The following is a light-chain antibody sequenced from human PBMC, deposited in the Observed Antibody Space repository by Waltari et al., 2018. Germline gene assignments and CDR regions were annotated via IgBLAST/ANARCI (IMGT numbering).Light chain of an antibody. CDR1: GSDVGGFNF. Sequence: QSALTQPASVSGSPGQSISISCTGIGSDVGGFNFVSWYQQHPGKAPKLMIYDVFNRPSGVSTRFSGSNSDNAASRAISGLQAEDEAVYYCSSYTASPPHVVFGGGTKVTVL. V-gene: IGLV2-14*03. J-gene: IGLJ2*01. CDR3: SSYTASPPHVV. CDR2: DVF.